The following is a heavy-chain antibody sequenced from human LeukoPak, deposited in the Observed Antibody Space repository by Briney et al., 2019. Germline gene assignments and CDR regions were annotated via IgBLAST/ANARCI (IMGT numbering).Heavy chain of an antibody. J-gene: IGHJ4*02. CDR1: GGSISSYY. Sequence: PSETLSLTCTVSGGSISSYYWSWIRQPPGKGLEWIGYIYYSGSTNYNPSLKSRVTISVDTSKNQFSLKLSSVTAADTAVYYCARHASPPEFDYWGQGTLVTVSS. CDR3: ARHASPPEFDY. V-gene: IGHV4-59*01. CDR2: IYYSGST.